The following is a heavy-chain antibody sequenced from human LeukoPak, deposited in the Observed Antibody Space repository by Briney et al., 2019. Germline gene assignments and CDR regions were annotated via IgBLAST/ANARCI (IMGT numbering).Heavy chain of an antibody. Sequence: SQTLSLTCTVSGGSISSGGYYWSWIRQHPGKGLEWIGYIYYSGSTYYNPSLKSRVTISVDTSKNQFSLKLSSVTAADTAVYYCARVFPGVTGPYSSSWYEDYWGQGTLVTVSS. CDR1: GGSISSGGYY. V-gene: IGHV4-31*03. CDR3: ARVFPGVTGPYSSSWYEDY. J-gene: IGHJ4*02. D-gene: IGHD6-13*01. CDR2: IYYSGST.